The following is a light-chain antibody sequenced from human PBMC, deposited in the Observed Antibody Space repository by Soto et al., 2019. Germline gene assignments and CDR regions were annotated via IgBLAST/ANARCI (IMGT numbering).Light chain of an antibody. V-gene: IGLV2-11*01. CDR2: DVS. Sequence: QSALTQPRSVSGSPGQSVTISCTGTSSDVGVYNYVSWYQQHPGKAPKLMIYDVSIRPSGVPDRFSGSKSGNTAFLTISGLQAEDEADYYCCSYAGSPWVFGGGTKVTVL. J-gene: IGLJ3*02. CDR1: SSDVGVYNY. CDR3: CSYAGSPWV.